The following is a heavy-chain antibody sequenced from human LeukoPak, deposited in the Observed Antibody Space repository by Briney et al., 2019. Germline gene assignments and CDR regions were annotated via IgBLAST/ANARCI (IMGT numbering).Heavy chain of an antibody. Sequence: GGSLRLSCAASGFTFSAYSMNWVRQAPGKGLEWVSSITSSSTNIYYADSVKGRFTISRDNAKNSLYLQMNSLRAEDTAVYYCARDRNYYGGNPNFDYWGQGTLVTVSS. J-gene: IGHJ4*02. D-gene: IGHD4-23*01. V-gene: IGHV3-21*01. CDR2: ITSSSTNI. CDR3: ARDRNYYGGNPNFDY. CDR1: GFTFSAYS.